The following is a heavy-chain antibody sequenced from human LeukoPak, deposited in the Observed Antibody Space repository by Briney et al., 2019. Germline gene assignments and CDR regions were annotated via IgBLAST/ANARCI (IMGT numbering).Heavy chain of an antibody. Sequence: ASVKVSCKASGYTFTGYYMHWVRQAPGQGLEWMGWISAYNGNTNYAQKLQGRVTMTTDTSTSTAYMELRSLRSDDTAVYYCARDRAYYYGSGSPRGSDPWGQGTLVTVSS. J-gene: IGHJ5*02. CDR3: ARDRAYYYGSGSPRGSDP. CDR1: GYTFTGYY. D-gene: IGHD3-10*01. CDR2: ISAYNGNT. V-gene: IGHV1-18*04.